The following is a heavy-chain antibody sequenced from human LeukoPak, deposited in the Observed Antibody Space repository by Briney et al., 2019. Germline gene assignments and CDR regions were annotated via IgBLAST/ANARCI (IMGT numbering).Heavy chain of an antibody. D-gene: IGHD2-15*01. CDR3: ARRGENCSGGSCYGLDY. Sequence: PSETLSLTCTVSGGSISSYYWSWIRQPPGKGLEWIGYIYYSGSTNYNPSLKSRVTISVDTSKNQFSLKLSSVTAADTAVHYCARRGENCSGGSCYGLDYWGQGTLVTVSS. CDR1: GGSISSYY. J-gene: IGHJ4*02. V-gene: IGHV4-59*01. CDR2: IYYSGST.